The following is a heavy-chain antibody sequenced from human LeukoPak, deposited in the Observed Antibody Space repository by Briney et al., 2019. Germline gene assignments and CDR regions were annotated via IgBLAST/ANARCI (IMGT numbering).Heavy chain of an antibody. CDR3: ARGGSPGFYFDY. Sequence: SETLSLTCTVSGGSISSYYWSWVRQPPGKGLEYIGYVYYSGDTDYNPSLKGRVTISVDTSKNLFSLKLTSMTTADTAVYYCARGGSPGFYFDYWGQGILVTVSS. D-gene: IGHD3-10*01. CDR2: VYYSGDT. CDR1: GGSISSYY. V-gene: IGHV4-59*01. J-gene: IGHJ4*02.